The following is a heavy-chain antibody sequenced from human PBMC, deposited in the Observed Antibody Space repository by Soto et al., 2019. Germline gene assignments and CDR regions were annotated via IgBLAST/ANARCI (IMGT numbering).Heavy chain of an antibody. D-gene: IGHD1-1*01. CDR1: GYTFTSND. J-gene: IGHJ5*02. CDR3: VRGGPGGGIKRSWFDP. Sequence: QVQLVQSGAEVKKPGASVKVSCKASGYTFTSNDIYWLRQASGQGPEWMGWMNPKTGDSNSAEKFQGRLRMTRNTSSNTADMELSSLTSEATAVYYCVRGGPGGGIKRSWFDPWGQGTLVTVST. CDR2: MNPKTGDS. V-gene: IGHV1-8*01.